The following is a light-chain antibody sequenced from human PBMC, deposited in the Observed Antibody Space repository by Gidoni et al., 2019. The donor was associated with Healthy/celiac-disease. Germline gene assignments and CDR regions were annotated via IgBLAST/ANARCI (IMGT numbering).Light chain of an antibody. J-gene: IGKJ1*01. Sequence: EIVLTPSPATLSLSPGERANLACRASQSVSSYLAWYQQKPGQAPRLLIYEASNRATGIPARFSGSGSGTDFTLTISSLEPEDFAVYYCQQRSNWPPTWTFGQGTKVEIK. CDR2: EAS. V-gene: IGKV3-11*01. CDR3: QQRSNWPPTWT. CDR1: QSVSSY.